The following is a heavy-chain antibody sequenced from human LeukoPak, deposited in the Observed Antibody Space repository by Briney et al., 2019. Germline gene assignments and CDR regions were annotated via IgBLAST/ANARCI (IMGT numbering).Heavy chain of an antibody. J-gene: IGHJ4*02. D-gene: IGHD5-24*01. V-gene: IGHV4-34*01. CDR2: INHSGST. Sequence: PSETLSLTCAVYGGSFSGCYWSWIRQPPGQGLEWIGEINHSGSTNYNPPLKSRVTISVDTSKNQFSLKLSSVTAADTAVYYFARCAVGGFNPLDDWGQGTLVTVSS. CDR1: GGSFSGCY. CDR3: ARCAVGGFNPLDD.